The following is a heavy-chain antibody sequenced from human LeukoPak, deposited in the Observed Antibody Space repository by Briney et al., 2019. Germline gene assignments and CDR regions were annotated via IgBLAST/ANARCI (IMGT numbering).Heavy chain of an antibody. CDR3: AKTPKPFGSGIFDY. D-gene: IGHD3-10*01. V-gene: IGHV3-23*01. CDR1: GFTFSSYA. J-gene: IGHJ4*02. Sequence: GGSLRLSCAASGFTFSSYAMSWVRQAPGKGLEWVSAISGSGGSTHYPDSVKGRFTISRDNSKNTLYLQMSSLRAEDTAVYYCAKTPKPFGSGIFDYWGRGTLVTVSS. CDR2: ISGSGGST.